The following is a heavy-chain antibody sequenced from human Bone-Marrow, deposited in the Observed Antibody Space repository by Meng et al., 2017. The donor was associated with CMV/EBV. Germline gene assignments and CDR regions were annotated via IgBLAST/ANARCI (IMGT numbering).Heavy chain of an antibody. J-gene: IGHJ3*02. CDR3: ARDNGGWFGELGAFDI. Sequence: ASVKVSCKASGYTFTGYYMHWVRQAPGQGLEWMGWINPNSGGTNYSQKFQGRVTMTRDTSISTAYMELRRLRSDDTAVYYCARDNGGWFGELGAFDIWGQGTMVTVSS. CDR2: INPNSGGT. CDR1: GYTFTGYY. D-gene: IGHD3-10*01. V-gene: IGHV1-2*02.